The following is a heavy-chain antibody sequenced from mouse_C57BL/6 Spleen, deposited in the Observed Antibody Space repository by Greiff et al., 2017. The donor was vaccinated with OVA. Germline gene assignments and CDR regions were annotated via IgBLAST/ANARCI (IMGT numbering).Heavy chain of an antibody. Sequence: QVQLQQPGPELVMPGASVKLSCKASGYTFTSYWMPWVKQRPGQGLEWIGEIDPSDSYTNYNQKFKGKSTLTVDNSSSTAYMQLSSLTSEDSAVYYCARGDCDSSYGAYWGQGTRVTVSA. CDR3: ARGDCDSSYGAY. CDR1: GYTFTSYW. CDR2: IDPSDSYT. V-gene: IGHV1-69*01. D-gene: IGHD1-1*01. J-gene: IGHJ3*01.